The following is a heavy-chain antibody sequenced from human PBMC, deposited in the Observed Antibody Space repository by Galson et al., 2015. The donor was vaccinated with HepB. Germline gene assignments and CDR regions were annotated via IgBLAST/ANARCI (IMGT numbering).Heavy chain of an antibody. CDR2: IDPSASYT. D-gene: IGHD3-10*01. Sequence: QSGAEVKKPGESLYISCKGFEFSFTSYWITWVRQIPGKGLEWMGRIDPSASYTDYSPYFRGHVPFSADKSITAAYLQWSSLKASDTAMYYCASRHSYFRSGTWYNVSDYWGQGTLVTVSS. CDR1: EFSFTSYW. J-gene: IGHJ4*02. V-gene: IGHV5-10-1*01. CDR3: ASRHSYFRSGTWYNVSDY.